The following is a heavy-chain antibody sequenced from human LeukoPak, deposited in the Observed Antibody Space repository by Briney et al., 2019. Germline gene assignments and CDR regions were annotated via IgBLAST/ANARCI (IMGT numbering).Heavy chain of an antibody. CDR1: GFTFSSYA. Sequence: GGSLRLSCAASGFTFSSYAMSWVRQAPGKGLEWVSAISGSGGSTYYADSVQGRFPISRDNSKNPLYLQMNSLRAEDTAVYYCAKDLAAGYSSGWYIPGRYYFDYWGQGTLVTVSS. V-gene: IGHV3-23*01. J-gene: IGHJ4*02. CDR2: ISGSGGST. D-gene: IGHD6-19*01. CDR3: AKDLAAGYSSGWYIPGRYYFDY.